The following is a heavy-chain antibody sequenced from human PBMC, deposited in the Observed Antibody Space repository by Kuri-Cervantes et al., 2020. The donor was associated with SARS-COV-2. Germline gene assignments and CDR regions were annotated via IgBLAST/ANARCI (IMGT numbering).Heavy chain of an antibody. Sequence: GESLKISCAASGFTFSSYDMHWVRQATGKGLEWVSAIGTAGDTYYPGSVKGRFTISRDNAKNSLYLQMNSLRAEDTAVYYCAKDRIGVVIQGVRNYYGMDVWGQGTTVTVSS. D-gene: IGHD3-3*01. CDR3: AKDRIGVVIQGVRNYYGMDV. CDR2: IGTAGDT. V-gene: IGHV3-13*01. J-gene: IGHJ6*02. CDR1: GFTFSSYD.